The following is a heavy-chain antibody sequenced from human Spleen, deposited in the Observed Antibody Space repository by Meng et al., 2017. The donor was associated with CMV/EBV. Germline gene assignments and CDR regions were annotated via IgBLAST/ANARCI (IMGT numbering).Heavy chain of an antibody. CDR1: GGTFDDYS. V-gene: IGHV1-69*08. CDR2: AIPIIATS. J-gene: IGHJ4*02. Sequence: SVKVSCKASGGTFDDYSFSWVRQAPGQGLEWMGRAIPIIATSNYAQTFQDRITITADIPTTTVYMELTSLRSEDTAVYYCARSQLSGSYIYFEDWGPGTLVTVSS. CDR3: ARSQLSGSYIYFED. D-gene: IGHD1-26*01.